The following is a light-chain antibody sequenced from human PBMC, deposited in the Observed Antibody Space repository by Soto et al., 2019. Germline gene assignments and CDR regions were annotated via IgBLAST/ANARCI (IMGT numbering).Light chain of an antibody. J-gene: IGLJ1*01. CDR1: SSDVGGYNY. V-gene: IGLV2-14*01. CDR2: DVS. CDR3: SSYTSSSTRV. Sequence: SVVAQPSSASGSPGQSITISCTWNSSDVGGYNYVSWYQQHPGKAPKLMIYDVSNRPSGVSNRFSGSKSGNTASLTISGLQAEDEADYYCSSYTSSSTRVFGTGTKVTVL.